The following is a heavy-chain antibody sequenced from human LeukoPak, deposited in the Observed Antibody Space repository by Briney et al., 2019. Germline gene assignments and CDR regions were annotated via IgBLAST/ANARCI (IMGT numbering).Heavy chain of an antibody. J-gene: IGHJ4*02. V-gene: IGHV4-39*01. CDR2: NT. D-gene: IGHD5-18*01. CDR3: ARHGSYGYEGFDY. Sequence: PETLSLTCTVSGASISSNTYFWGWIRQPPGRGLEWIGSNTYYNPSLKGRVTISVDTSKNQFSLKLSSVTAADTAVYYCARHGSYGYEGFDYWGQGTLVTVSS. CDR1: GASISSNTYF.